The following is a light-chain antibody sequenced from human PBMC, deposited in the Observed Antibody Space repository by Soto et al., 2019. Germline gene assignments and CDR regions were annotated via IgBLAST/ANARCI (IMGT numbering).Light chain of an antibody. CDR3: QAWDTSAVI. Sequence: SYELTQPPSVSVSPGQTASITCSGDKLGDKYASWYQVKPGQSPVLVIYQDNKRPSRIPERFSGSNSGTTATLTISGTQAMDEADYYCQAWDTSAVIFGGGTKLTVL. CDR2: QDN. J-gene: IGLJ2*01. V-gene: IGLV3-1*01. CDR1: KLGDKY.